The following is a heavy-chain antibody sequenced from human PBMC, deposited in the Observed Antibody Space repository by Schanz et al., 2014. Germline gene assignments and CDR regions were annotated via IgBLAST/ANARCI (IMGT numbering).Heavy chain of an antibody. J-gene: IGHJ3*01. CDR2: MYINSSST. CDR1: GFTVNTNY. Sequence: EVQLVESGGGLIQPGGSLRLSCAVSGFTVNTNYMSWVRQAPGKGLEWISSMYINSSSTQYADSVKGRFIISRDSSKNAQYLQRSRLSDDDAAVYFCARDGGRDGYNLAFDLWGQGTVVIVSS. D-gene: IGHD5-12*01. CDR3: ARDGGRDGYNLAFDL. V-gene: IGHV3-53*01.